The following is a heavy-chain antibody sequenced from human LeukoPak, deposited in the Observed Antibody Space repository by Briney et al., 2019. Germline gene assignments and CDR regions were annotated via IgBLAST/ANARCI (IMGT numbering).Heavy chain of an antibody. D-gene: IGHD1-14*01. J-gene: IGHJ4*02. CDR1: GFTFSSYA. CDR2: IGGSGSRAGYT. CDR3: AKVIITGSFPDYFDN. V-gene: IGHV3-23*01. Sequence: GGSLRLSCATAGFTFSSYAMSWVRQAPGRGLEWDSAIGGSGSRAGYTYYADSVKGRFTISRDNSKDTLYLQMNSLRAEDTAIYYCAKVIITGSFPDYFDNWGQGTLVTVSS.